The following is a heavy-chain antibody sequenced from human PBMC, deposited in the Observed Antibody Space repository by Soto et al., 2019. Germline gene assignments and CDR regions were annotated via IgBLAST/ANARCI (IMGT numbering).Heavy chain of an antibody. CDR2: ISYDGSNP. CDR1: GFSFSNYA. J-gene: IGHJ5*02. CDR3: ARDGSGIYFPSANWFDP. V-gene: IGHV3-30-3*01. Sequence: QVQLVESGGGMVQPGRSLRLSCAASGFSFSNYAMHWVRQAPGKGLEWVAVISYDGSNPYYADSVKGRFTISRDTSKNTLYLQMNSLRSDDTAVYYCARDGSGIYFPSANWFDPWGQGTLVTVSS. D-gene: IGHD3-10*01.